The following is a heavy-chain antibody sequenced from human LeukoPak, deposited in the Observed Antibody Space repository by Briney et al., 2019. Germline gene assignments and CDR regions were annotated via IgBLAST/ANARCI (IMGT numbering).Heavy chain of an antibody. D-gene: IGHD2-15*01. CDR1: GFTFSSYS. V-gene: IGHV3-21*01. Sequence: GGSLRLSCAAPGFTFSSYSMNWVRQAPGKGLEWVSSISSSSSYIYYADSVKGRFTISRDNAKNSLYLQMNSLRAEDTAVYYCARGLQEDGSPFDYWGQGTLVTVSS. CDR2: ISSSSSYI. CDR3: ARGLQEDGSPFDY. J-gene: IGHJ4*02.